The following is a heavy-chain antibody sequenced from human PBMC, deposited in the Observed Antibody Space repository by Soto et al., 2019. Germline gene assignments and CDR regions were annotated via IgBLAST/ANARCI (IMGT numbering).Heavy chain of an antibody. CDR1: GLNFSILA. Sequence: GGSLRLSCAASGLNFSILAMSWVRRAPGKGLEWVSTTGYSRLTTYYADSVKGRFTVSRDNSKNTLDLQMSSLRAEDTAVYYCATVHSTSRSFDYWGQGTLVTVSS. CDR2: TGYSRLTT. J-gene: IGHJ4*02. D-gene: IGHD6-6*01. CDR3: ATVHSTSRSFDY. V-gene: IGHV3-23*01.